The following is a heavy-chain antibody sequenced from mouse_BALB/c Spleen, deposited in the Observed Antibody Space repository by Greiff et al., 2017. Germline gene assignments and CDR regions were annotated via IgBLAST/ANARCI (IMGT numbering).Heavy chain of an antibody. D-gene: IGHD2-3*01. Sequence: QVQLKESGPGLVAPSQSLSITCTVSGFSLTSYDISWIRQPPGKGLEWLGVIWTGGGTNYNSAFMSRLSISKDNSKSQVFLKMNSLQTDDTAIYYCVRGYDGYYDYWGQGTTLTVSS. J-gene: IGHJ2*01. CDR1: GFSLTSYD. CDR3: VRGYDGYYDY. V-gene: IGHV2-9-2*01. CDR2: IWTGGGT.